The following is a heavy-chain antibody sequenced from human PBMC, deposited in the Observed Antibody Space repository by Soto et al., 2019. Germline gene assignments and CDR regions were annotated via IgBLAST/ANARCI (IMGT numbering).Heavy chain of an antibody. CDR3: ARDLFEAARRGEYAFDI. J-gene: IGHJ3*02. CDR2: IKQDGSEK. Sequence: GGSLRLSCAASAFTFSSYWMSWVRQAPGKGLEWVANIKQDGSEKYYVDSVKGRFTISRDNAKNPLYLQMNSLRAEDTAVYYCARDLFEAARRGEYAFDIWGQGTMVTVSS. D-gene: IGHD3-16*01. CDR1: AFTFSSYW. V-gene: IGHV3-7*03.